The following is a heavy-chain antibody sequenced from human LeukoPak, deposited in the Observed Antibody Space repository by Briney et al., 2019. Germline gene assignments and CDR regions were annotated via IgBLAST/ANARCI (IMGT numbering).Heavy chain of an antibody. Sequence: PGGSLRLSCAASGFSFSTYSMNWVRQAPGKGLEWVSSISRNSRYIYYADSMRGRFTISRDNAKNSLYLQMNSLKPEDTAVYYCARVAEAAAFDSWGQGTLVTVYS. J-gene: IGHJ4*02. CDR3: ARVAEAAAFDS. V-gene: IGHV3-21*06. CDR1: GFSFSTYS. CDR2: ISRNSRYI. D-gene: IGHD6-13*01.